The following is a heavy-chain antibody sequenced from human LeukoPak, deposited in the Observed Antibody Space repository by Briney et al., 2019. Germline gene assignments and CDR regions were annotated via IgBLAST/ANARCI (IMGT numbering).Heavy chain of an antibody. J-gene: IGHJ5*02. Sequence: SDTLSLTCTVSGGSISSCDYYWSWIRQPPGKGLEWIGYIYYSGSTYYNPSLKSRATISVDTSNNQFSLKLSSVTAAGTASYYSARVYYDFWSGYANWFDPWGQGTLVTVSS. CDR2: IYYSGST. V-gene: IGHV4-30-4*02. D-gene: IGHD3-3*01. CDR3: ARVYYDFWSGYANWFDP. CDR1: GGSISSCDYY.